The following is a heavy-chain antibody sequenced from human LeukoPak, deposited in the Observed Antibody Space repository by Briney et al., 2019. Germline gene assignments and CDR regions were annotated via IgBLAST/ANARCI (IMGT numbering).Heavy chain of an antibody. Sequence: SETLSLTCTVSGGSISSYYWSWIRQPPGKGLEWIGYIYYSGSTNYNPSLKSRVTISVDTSKNQFSLKLSSVTAADTAVYYCARNLRGSWSGYYELRDYYYGMDAWGQGTKVTVSS. J-gene: IGHJ6*02. CDR1: GGSISSYY. CDR3: ARNLRGSWSGYYELRDYYYGMDA. V-gene: IGHV4-59*08. CDR2: IYYSGST. D-gene: IGHD3-3*01.